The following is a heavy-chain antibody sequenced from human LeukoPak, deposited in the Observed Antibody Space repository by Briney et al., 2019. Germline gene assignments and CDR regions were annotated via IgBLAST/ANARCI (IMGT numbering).Heavy chain of an antibody. CDR2: INHNGKTI. CDR1: GFTFSSYV. Sequence: GGSLRLSCAASGFTFSSYVMSWVRQAPGKGLEWVSYINHNGKTIYYADSVKGRFTISRDNAKNSLYLQMNSLRDEDTAVYYCARDHAYCGGDCYPYGMDVWGQGTTVTVSS. CDR3: ARDHAYCGGDCYPYGMDV. V-gene: IGHV3-48*02. D-gene: IGHD2-21*01. J-gene: IGHJ6*02.